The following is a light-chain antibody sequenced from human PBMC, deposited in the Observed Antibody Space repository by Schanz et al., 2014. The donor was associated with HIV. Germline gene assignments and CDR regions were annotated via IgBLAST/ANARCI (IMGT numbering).Light chain of an antibody. Sequence: QSALTQPASVSGSPGQSITISCTGTSSDIGAYNLISWYQQHPGKAPKFIIYEGTKRPSGVPDRFSGSKSGNTASLTLSGLQDEDEADYYCCSYAGGYTWIFGGGTKLTVL. CDR2: EGT. CDR1: SSDIGAYNL. J-gene: IGLJ2*01. V-gene: IGLV2-23*01. CDR3: CSYAGGYTWI.